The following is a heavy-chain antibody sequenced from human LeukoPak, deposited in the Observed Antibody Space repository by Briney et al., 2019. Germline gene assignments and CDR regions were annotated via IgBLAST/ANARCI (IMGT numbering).Heavy chain of an antibody. D-gene: IGHD6-13*01. CDR2: IYYSGST. Sequence: SETLSLTCTVSGGSISSYYWSWIRQPPGKGLEWIGYIYYSGSTNYNPSLKSRVTISVDTSKNQFSLKLSSVTAADTAVYYCARGIAVAGKDYWGQGTLVTVSS. CDR1: GGSISSYY. V-gene: IGHV4-59*01. J-gene: IGHJ4*02. CDR3: ARGIAVAGKDY.